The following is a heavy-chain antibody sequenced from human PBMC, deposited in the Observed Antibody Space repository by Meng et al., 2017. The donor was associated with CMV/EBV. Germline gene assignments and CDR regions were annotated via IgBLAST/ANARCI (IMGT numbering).Heavy chain of an antibody. Sequence: EVQLVESGGGLVKPGGSLRLSGAASGFTFSSYSMNWVRQAPGKGLEWVSSISSSSSYIYYADSVKGRFTISRDNAKNSLYLQMNSLRAEDTAVYYCARDGSRLGPTWFDPWGQGTLGTVSS. CDR2: ISSSSSYI. CDR1: GFTFSSYS. CDR3: ARDGSRLGPTWFDP. V-gene: IGHV3-21*01. J-gene: IGHJ5*02. D-gene: IGHD3-16*01.